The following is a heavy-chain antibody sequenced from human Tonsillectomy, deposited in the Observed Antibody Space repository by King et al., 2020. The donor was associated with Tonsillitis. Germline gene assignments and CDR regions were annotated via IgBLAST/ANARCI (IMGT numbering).Heavy chain of an antibody. Sequence: LVESGGGVVQPGRSLRLSCAASGFTFSTYGMHWVRQAPGKGLEWVAVISNDASNKYSAGSVKGRFTISRDNSNNTLYLQMNSLRAEDTAVYYCAKAPLALPAPLGYYYYGMDVWGQGTTVTVSS. D-gene: IGHD3-22*01. J-gene: IGHJ6*02. CDR1: GFTFSTYG. CDR2: ISNDASNK. V-gene: IGHV3-30*18. CDR3: AKAPLALPAPLGYYYYGMDV.